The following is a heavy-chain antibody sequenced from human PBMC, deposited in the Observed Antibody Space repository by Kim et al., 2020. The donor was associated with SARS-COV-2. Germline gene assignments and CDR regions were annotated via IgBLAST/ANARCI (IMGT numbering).Heavy chain of an antibody. CDR2: ISWNSGTK. CDR1: GFRFDGHA. Sequence: GGSLRLSCAASGFRFDGHAMHWVRQVPGKGLEWVSGISWNSGTKAYAASVRGRVAISRDNTKNSLSLQINSLRPEDTALYYCARGTDDETLSGLYFNHAMDVWGQGTTVTVSS. CDR3: ARGTDDETLSGLYFNHAMDV. J-gene: IGHJ6*02. D-gene: IGHD3-9*01. V-gene: IGHV3-9*01.